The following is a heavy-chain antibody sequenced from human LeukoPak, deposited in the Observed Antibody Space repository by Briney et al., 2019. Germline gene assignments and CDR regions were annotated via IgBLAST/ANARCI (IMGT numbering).Heavy chain of an antibody. CDR2: INPSGGST. CDR3: ARDLGATFDFWSGYPYNWFDP. J-gene: IGHJ5*02. D-gene: IGHD3-3*01. Sequence: GASVKVSCKASGYTFTSYYMHWVRQAPGQGLEWMGIINPSGGSTSYAQKFQGRVTTTRDTSTSTVYMELSSLRSEDTAVYYCARDLGATFDFWSGYPYNWFDPWGQGTLVTVSS. CDR1: GYTFTSYY. V-gene: IGHV1-46*01.